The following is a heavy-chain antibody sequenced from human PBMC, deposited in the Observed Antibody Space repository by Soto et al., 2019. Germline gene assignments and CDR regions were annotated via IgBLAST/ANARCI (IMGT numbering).Heavy chain of an antibody. J-gene: IGHJ4*02. D-gene: IGHD3-22*01. CDR2: IIPIFGTA. CDR1: GGTFSSYA. Sequence: GASVKVSCKASGGTFSSYAISWVRQAPGQGLEWMGGIIPIFGTANYAQKFQGGVTIIADKSTSTAYMELSSLRSEDTAVYYCASLYYYDSSGYYQFDYWGQGTLVTVSS. CDR3: ASLYYYDSSGYYQFDY. V-gene: IGHV1-69*06.